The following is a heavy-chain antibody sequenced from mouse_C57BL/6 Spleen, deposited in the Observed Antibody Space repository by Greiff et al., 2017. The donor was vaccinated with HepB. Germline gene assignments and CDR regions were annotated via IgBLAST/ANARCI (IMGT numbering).Heavy chain of an antibody. CDR1: GFTFSSYG. CDR3: ARQVLLRGYFDV. D-gene: IGHD1-1*01. CDR2: ISSGGSYT. J-gene: IGHJ1*03. V-gene: IGHV5-6*01. Sequence: EVKLVESGGDLVKPGGSLKLSCAASGFTFSSYGMSWVRQTPDKRLEWVATISSGGSYTYYPDSVKGRFTISRDNAKNTLYLQMSSLKSEDTAMYYCARQVLLRGYFDVWGTGTTVTVSS.